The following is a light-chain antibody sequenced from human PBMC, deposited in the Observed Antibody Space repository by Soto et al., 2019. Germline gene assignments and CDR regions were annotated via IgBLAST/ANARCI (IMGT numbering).Light chain of an antibody. Sequence: VLTQSPGTLSWSPGDRATLSCRASQSHSNSIYLAWYQQKPGQAPRLLIYDASNRATGVPARFSGSGSGTDFTLTISSLEPADFAVYYCHQRQSWPRTFGQGTKVDIK. CDR2: DAS. CDR3: HQRQSWPRT. V-gene: IGKV3-11*01. CDR1: QSHSNSIY. J-gene: IGKJ1*01.